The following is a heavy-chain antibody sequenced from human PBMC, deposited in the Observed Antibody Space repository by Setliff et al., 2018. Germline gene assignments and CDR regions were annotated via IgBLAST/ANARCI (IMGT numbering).Heavy chain of an antibody. J-gene: IGHJ4*02. CDR1: GGSFSGYY. CDR3: ARVDDSSGYHDY. V-gene: IGHV4-59*10. CDR2: IYTSGST. Sequence: SETLSLTCAVYGGSFSGYYWSWIRQPAGKGLEWIGHIYTSGSTNYNPSLKSRVAISVDTPKNQFSLKLSSVTAADTAVYYCARVDDSSGYHDYWGQGTLVTVSS. D-gene: IGHD3-22*01.